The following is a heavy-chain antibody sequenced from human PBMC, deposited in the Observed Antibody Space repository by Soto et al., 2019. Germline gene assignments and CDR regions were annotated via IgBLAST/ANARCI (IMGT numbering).Heavy chain of an antibody. Sequence: SETLSLTCTVSGGSISSYYWSWIRQPPGKGLEWIGYIYYSGSTNYNPSLKSRVTISVDTSKNQFSLKLSSVTAADTAVYYCARGGSVYYYYYYYYMDVWGKGTTVTVSS. CDR2: IYYSGST. V-gene: IGHV4-59*08. D-gene: IGHD3-10*01. CDR3: ARGGSVYYYYYYYYMDV. CDR1: GGSISSYY. J-gene: IGHJ6*03.